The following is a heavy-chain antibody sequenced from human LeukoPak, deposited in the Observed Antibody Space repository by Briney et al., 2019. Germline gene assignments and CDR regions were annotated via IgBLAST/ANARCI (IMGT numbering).Heavy chain of an antibody. D-gene: IGHD6-19*01. CDR1: AFTFSSYG. CDR3: AKDILPRYSSGWTSGFDY. CDR2: ISYDGSNK. J-gene: IGHJ4*02. V-gene: IGHV3-30*18. Sequence: GGSLRLSCAASAFTFSSYGMHCVRQVPGGGLEWVAVISYDGSNKYYADSVKGRFTISRDNSKNTLYLQMNSLRAEDTAVYYCAKDILPRYSSGWTSGFDYWGQGTLVTVSS.